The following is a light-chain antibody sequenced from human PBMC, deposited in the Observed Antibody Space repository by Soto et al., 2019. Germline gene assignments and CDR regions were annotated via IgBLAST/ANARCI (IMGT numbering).Light chain of an antibody. Sequence: DIQLTQSPSFLSSSVGERVTITCRASQGIGSYLAWYQQRPGKAPKLLLYAASTLQSGVPSRFIGSGSGTEFTLTISSLQPEDFSTFYCQQLNSYPRTFGQGTKLEIK. J-gene: IGKJ2*01. CDR2: AAS. CDR1: QGIGSY. CDR3: QQLNSYPRT. V-gene: IGKV1-9*01.